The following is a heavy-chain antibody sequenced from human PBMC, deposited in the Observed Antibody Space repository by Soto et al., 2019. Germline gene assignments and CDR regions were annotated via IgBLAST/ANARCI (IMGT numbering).Heavy chain of an antibody. CDR1: GFTFSTYG. Sequence: QVQLVESGGGVVQPGRSLRLSCAASGFTFSTYGIHWLRQALGKGLEWVAVICNDASNKYYPDSVKGRFTISRDNSKNSMYLQMTSLRAEDTAMYYCARHRSDGPFWFYYWGQVTLVSVSS. D-gene: IGHD3-3*01. J-gene: IGHJ4*02. CDR3: ARHRSDGPFWFYY. V-gene: IGHV3-33*01. CDR2: ICNDASNK.